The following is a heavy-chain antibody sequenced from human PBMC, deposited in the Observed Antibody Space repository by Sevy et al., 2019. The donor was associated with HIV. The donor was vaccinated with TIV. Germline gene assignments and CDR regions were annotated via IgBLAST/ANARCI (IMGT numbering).Heavy chain of an antibody. Sequence: GGSLRLSCAASGFTFSSYAMHWVRQAPGKGLEWVAVISYDGSNKYYADSVKGRFTISRENSKNTLYLQMNSLRAEDTAVYYCARGGITMVRGVKNWFDPWGQGTLVTVSS. J-gene: IGHJ5*02. V-gene: IGHV3-30-3*01. CDR1: GFTFSSYA. CDR3: ARGGITMVRGVKNWFDP. CDR2: ISYDGSNK. D-gene: IGHD3-10*01.